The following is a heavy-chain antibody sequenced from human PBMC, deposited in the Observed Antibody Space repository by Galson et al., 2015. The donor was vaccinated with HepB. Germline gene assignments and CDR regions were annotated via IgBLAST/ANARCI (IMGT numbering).Heavy chain of an antibody. CDR3: AKRGLLNFYGSGSYYIGPFDY. D-gene: IGHD3-10*01. CDR2: ITGSGDIT. Sequence: SLRLSCAASGLTFSTYAMSWVRQAPGKGLEWVSGITGSGDITYYADSAKGRFTISRDNSKNTLYLQMNSLRAEDTAVYYCAKRGLLNFYGSGSYYIGPFDYWGQGTLVTVSS. CDR1: GLTFSTYA. V-gene: IGHV3-23*01. J-gene: IGHJ4*02.